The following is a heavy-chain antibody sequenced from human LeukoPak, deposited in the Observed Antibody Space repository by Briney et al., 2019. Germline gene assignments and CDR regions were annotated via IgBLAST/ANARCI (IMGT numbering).Heavy chain of an antibody. CDR3: ARERGYSGYDYVDY. Sequence: ASVKVSCKASGYTFTGYYMHWVRQAPGQGLEWMGWINPNSGGTNYAQKFQGRVTMTRDTSISTAYMDLSRLRSDDTAVYYCARERGYSGYDYVDYWGQGTLVTVSS. CDR1: GYTFTGYY. CDR2: INPNSGGT. J-gene: IGHJ4*02. V-gene: IGHV1-2*02. D-gene: IGHD5-12*01.